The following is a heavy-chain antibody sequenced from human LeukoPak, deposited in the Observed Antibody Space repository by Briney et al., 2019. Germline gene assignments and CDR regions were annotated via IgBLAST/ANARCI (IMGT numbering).Heavy chain of an antibody. Sequence: GGSLRLSCAASGFTFSDYYMSWIRQAPGKGLEWVSYISSSGSTIYYADSVKGRFTISRDNAKNSLYLQMNSLRAEDTAVYYCARVNRGYSYGPNYYYYYMDVWGKGTTVTVSS. CDR1: GFTFSDYY. V-gene: IGHV3-11*04. D-gene: IGHD5-18*01. CDR2: ISSSGSTI. J-gene: IGHJ6*03. CDR3: ARVNRGYSYGPNYYYYYMDV.